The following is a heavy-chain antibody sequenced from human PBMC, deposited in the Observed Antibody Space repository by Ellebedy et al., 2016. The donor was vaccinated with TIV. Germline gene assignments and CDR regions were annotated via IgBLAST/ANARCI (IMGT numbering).Heavy chain of an antibody. CDR3: AREGGDWELLQGFAFDI. CDR1: GFTFSSYG. CDR2: IWYDGSNK. J-gene: IGHJ3*02. V-gene: IGHV3-33*01. D-gene: IGHD1-26*01. Sequence: PGGSLRLSCAASGFTFSSYGMHWVRQAPGKGLEWVAVIWYDGSNKYYADSVKGRFTISRDNSKNTLYLQMNSLRAEDTAVYYCAREGGDWELLQGFAFDIWGQGTMVTVSS.